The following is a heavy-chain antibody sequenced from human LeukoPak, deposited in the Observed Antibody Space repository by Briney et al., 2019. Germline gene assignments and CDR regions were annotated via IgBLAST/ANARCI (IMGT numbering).Heavy chain of an antibody. J-gene: IGHJ4*02. Sequence: GGSLRLSCAASGFTFSSYEMNWVRQAPGKGLEWVSYISSSGSTIYYADSVKGRFTISRDNAKNSLYLQMNSLRAEDTAVYYCATYYDILTGYADYWGQGTLVTVSP. CDR1: GFTFSSYE. D-gene: IGHD3-9*01. CDR2: ISSSGSTI. V-gene: IGHV3-48*03. CDR3: ATYYDILTGYADY.